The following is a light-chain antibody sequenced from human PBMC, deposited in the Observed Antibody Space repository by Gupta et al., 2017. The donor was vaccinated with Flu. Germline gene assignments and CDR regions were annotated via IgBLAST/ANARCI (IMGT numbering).Light chain of an antibody. CDR2: DVT. Sequence: TISVSGTYSDVGPHSYFAWYQQHPGKAPKLMISDVTTPPAGGTEHFSGSKAGNTASLTIDGLQAVDEADYYCCSYATTYTWVFGGGTKLTVL. CDR3: CSYATTYTWV. V-gene: IGLV2-11*01. J-gene: IGLJ3*02. CDR1: YSDVGPHSY.